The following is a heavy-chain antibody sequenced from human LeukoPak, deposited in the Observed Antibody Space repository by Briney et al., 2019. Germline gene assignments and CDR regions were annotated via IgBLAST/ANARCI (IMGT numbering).Heavy chain of an antibody. CDR1: GFTFSNYA. Sequence: GGSLRLSCAASGFTFSNYAMSWVPHAPGKGLEGVSGISGSSGSTFYTDSVQGRFTISRDNSKDTLYLQMNSLRDDDTAIYYCAKSWSCVQYNDWLCYFDYWGQGTLVTVSS. CDR2: ISGSSGST. V-gene: IGHV3-23*01. J-gene: IGHJ4*02. CDR3: AKSWSCVQYNDWLCYFDY. D-gene: IGHD3-9*01.